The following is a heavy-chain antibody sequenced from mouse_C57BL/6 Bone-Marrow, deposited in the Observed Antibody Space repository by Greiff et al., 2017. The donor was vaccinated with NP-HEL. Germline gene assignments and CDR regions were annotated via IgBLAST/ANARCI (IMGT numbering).Heavy chain of an antibody. V-gene: IGHV1-80*01. CDR1: GYEFSNYW. CDR2: IYPGDGDT. Sequence: QVQLKQSGAELVTPGASVKISCKASGYEFSNYWMNWVKQRPGKGLEWIGQIYPGDGDTNYNGKFKDKATLTADKSSSTAYMQLSRLTSEDSAVYFCARGAYWGQGTLVTVSA. J-gene: IGHJ3*01. CDR3: ARGAY.